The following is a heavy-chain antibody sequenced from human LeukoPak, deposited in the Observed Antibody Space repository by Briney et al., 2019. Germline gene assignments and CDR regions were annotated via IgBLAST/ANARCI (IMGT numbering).Heavy chain of an antibody. D-gene: IGHD3-22*01. Sequence: PGGSLRLSCAASGFTFDDYTMHWVRHPPGKGLEWVSLLSWDGSSTYYADSVKGRFTISRDNSKNSLYLQMNSLRSEDTAFYYCAAGALYYYENSGYHYWGQGTLVTVSS. CDR2: LSWDGSST. J-gene: IGHJ4*02. CDR3: AAGALYYYENSGYHY. CDR1: GFTFDDYT. V-gene: IGHV3-43*01.